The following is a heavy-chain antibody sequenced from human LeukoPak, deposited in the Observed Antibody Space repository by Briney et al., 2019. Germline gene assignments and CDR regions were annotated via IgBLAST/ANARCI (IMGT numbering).Heavy chain of an antibody. V-gene: IGHV3-7*04. CDR3: ARDGGGCTSTSCYDRLDY. Sequence: GGSLRLSCAASGFIFSNYWMTWVRQAPGKGLEWVANIKQDGTEKYYVDSVKGRFTISRDNAKNTLYLQMNSLRAEDTAVYYCARDGGGCTSTSCYDRLDYWGQGTLVTVSS. CDR1: GFIFSNYW. CDR2: IKQDGTEK. D-gene: IGHD2-2*01. J-gene: IGHJ4*02.